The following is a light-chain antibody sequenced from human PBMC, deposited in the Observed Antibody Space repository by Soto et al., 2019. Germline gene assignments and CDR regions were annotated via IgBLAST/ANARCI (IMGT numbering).Light chain of an antibody. Sequence: DIQLTQSPSFLSASVGDRVPITCRASQGISSHLDWYKQQPGKAPKLLNYVASTLQSGVPSRFSGSGSGTEFTLTISGLQPEDFASYYCQQLNSYPITFGQGTRLYIK. CDR2: VAS. J-gene: IGKJ5*01. CDR1: QGISSH. V-gene: IGKV1-9*01. CDR3: QQLNSYPIT.